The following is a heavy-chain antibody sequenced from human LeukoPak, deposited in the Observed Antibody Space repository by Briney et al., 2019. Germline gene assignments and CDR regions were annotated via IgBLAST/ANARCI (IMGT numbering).Heavy chain of an antibody. CDR1: GFTFSSYS. CDR2: ISSSSNTI. CDR3: ARDGFDFWSGYPTTVDY. V-gene: IGHV3-48*01. Sequence: GGSLRLSXVASGFTFSSYSMNWVGQAPGKGLEWVSYISSSSNTIYYADSVKGRFTISRDNANNSLYLQMNSLRAEDTAVYYCARDGFDFWSGYPTTVDYWGQGTLVTVSS. D-gene: IGHD3-3*01. J-gene: IGHJ4*02.